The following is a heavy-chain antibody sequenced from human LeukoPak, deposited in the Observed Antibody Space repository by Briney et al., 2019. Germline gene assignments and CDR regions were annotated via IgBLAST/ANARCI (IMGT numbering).Heavy chain of an antibody. CDR3: ARGTAGIAAAGGNWFDP. CDR2: IYTSGST. V-gene: IGHV4-4*07. CDR1: GGSISSYY. J-gene: IGHJ5*02. D-gene: IGHD6-13*01. Sequence: SETLSLTCTVSGGSISSYYWSWIRQPAGKGPEWIGRIYTSGSTNYNPSLKSRVTMSVDTSKNQFSLKLSSVTAADTAVYYCARGTAGIAAAGGNWFDPWGQGTLVTVSS.